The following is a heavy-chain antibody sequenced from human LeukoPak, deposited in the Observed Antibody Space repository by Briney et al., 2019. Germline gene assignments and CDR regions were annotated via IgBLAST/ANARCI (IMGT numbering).Heavy chain of an antibody. J-gene: IGHJ5*02. Sequence: SETLSLTCTVSGGSISSNSYYWGWIRQPPGKGLEWIGSIYYSGSTYYNPSLKSRVTISVDTSKNQFSLKLSSVTAADTAVYYCARVEMATTGNWFDPWGQGTLVTVSS. CDR2: IYYSGST. CDR3: ARVEMATTGNWFDP. D-gene: IGHD5-24*01. V-gene: IGHV4-39*07. CDR1: GGSISSNSYY.